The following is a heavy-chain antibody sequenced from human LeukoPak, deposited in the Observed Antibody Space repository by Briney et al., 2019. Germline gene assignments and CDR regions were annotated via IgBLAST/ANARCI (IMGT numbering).Heavy chain of an antibody. CDR3: ARAPAYCGGDCYFY. CDR2: MNPNSGNT. CDR1: GYTFTSYD. V-gene: IGHV1-8*01. D-gene: IGHD2-21*02. J-gene: IGHJ4*02. Sequence: ASVKVSCKASGYTFTSYDINWVRQATGQGLEWMGWMNPNSGNTGYAQKFQGRVTMTRNTSISTAYMALSSLRSEDTAVYYCARAPAYCGGDCYFYWGQGTLVTVSS.